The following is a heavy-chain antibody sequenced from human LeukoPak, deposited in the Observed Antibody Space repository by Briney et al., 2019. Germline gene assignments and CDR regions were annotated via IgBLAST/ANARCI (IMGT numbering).Heavy chain of an antibody. CDR3: ARTVLSTFGESLFDP. J-gene: IGHJ5*02. CDR2: IYDSGST. Sequence: SETLSLTCTVSGGSISSYFWSWIRQPPGKGLEWIGYIYDSGSTNYNPSLKSRVTISIDTSKNQFSLKLSSVTAADTAVYYCARTVLSTFGESLFDPWGQGTLVTVSS. D-gene: IGHD3-10*01. CDR1: GGSISSYF. V-gene: IGHV4-59*01.